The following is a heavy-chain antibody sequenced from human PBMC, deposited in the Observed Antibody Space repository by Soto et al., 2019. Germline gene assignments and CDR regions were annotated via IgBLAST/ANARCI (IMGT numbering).Heavy chain of an antibody. V-gene: IGHV1-69*13. CDR3: ARYATYSSGWYTESYCYYGQDV. D-gene: IGHD6-19*01. J-gene: IGHJ6*02. Sequence: SVKVSCKASGGTFSSYSISWVRQAPGQGLEWMGGIIPIFGTANYTQKFQGRVTITADESTSTAYMELSSLRSEDTAVYYCARYATYSSGWYTESYCYYGQDVWVRGPTVTVAS. CDR2: IIPIFGTA. CDR1: GGTFSSYS.